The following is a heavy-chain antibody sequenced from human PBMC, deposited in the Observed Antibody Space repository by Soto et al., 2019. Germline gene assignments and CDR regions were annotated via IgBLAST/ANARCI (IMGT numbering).Heavy chain of an antibody. J-gene: IGHJ4*02. Sequence: SETLSLTCDVSGDSISRSNWWTWVRPPPGKGLEWIGEIYHSGSTNYNPSLKSRVVISVDKSKNQFSLQLSSVTAADTAVYYCARSSSSFSGYYFDYWGRGTLVTVSS. CDR1: GDSISRSNW. CDR3: ARSSSSFSGYYFDY. V-gene: IGHV4-4*02. CDR2: IYHSGST. D-gene: IGHD2-2*01.